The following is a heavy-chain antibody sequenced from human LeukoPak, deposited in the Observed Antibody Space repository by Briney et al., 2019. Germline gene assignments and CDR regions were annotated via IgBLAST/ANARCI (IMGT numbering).Heavy chain of an antibody. Sequence: SQTLSLTCAISGDSVSSNSAAWTWIRQSPSRGLEWLGRTYYRSKWYNDYAVSVKSRITINPDTSKNQFSLQPNSVTPEDTAVYYCAREVPGIAVAALYFDYWGQGTLVTVSS. CDR1: GDSVSSNSAA. CDR3: AREVPGIAVAALYFDY. D-gene: IGHD6-19*01. V-gene: IGHV6-1*01. J-gene: IGHJ4*02. CDR2: TYYRSKWYN.